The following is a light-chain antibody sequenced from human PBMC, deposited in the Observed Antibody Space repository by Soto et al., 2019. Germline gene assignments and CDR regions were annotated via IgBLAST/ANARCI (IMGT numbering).Light chain of an antibody. CDR1: QSVSSGY. Sequence: EIVLTQSPGTLSLSPGERATLSCRASQSVSSGYVAWYQQKPGQAPRLLIYGASSPATGLPDRFSGSGSGTDFTLTISRLKPEDFAVYYCQQYGSSPRTFGQGIKVEVK. V-gene: IGKV3-20*01. CDR2: GAS. CDR3: QQYGSSPRT. J-gene: IGKJ1*01.